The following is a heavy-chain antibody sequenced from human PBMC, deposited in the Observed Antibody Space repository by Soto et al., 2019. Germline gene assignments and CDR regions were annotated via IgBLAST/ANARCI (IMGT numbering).Heavy chain of an antibody. D-gene: IGHD6-6*01. CDR1: GGSISSSSYY. CDR2: IYYSGST. J-gene: IGHJ6*04. V-gene: IGHV4-39*01. CDR3: ARQTYISGRPTGMDV. Sequence: SETLSLTCTVSGGSISSSSYYWGWIRQPPGKGLEWIGSIYYSGSTYYNPPLKSRVTISVDTSKNQFSLKLSSVTAADTAVYYCARQTYISGRPTGMDVWGKGTTVTVSS.